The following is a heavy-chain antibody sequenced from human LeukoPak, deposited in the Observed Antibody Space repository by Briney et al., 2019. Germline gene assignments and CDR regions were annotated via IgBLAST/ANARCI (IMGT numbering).Heavy chain of an antibody. CDR3: VSGYSYFDY. D-gene: IGHD5-18*01. CDR2: ITSDGSST. V-gene: IGHV3-74*01. Sequence: GGSLRLSCAASGFTFSSYWMHWVRQAPGKGLVWVSRITSDGSSTSYADSVKGRFTIFRDNAKNTLYLRMNSLGAEDTAVYYCVSGYSYFDYWGQGTLVTVSS. CDR1: GFTFSSYW. J-gene: IGHJ4*02.